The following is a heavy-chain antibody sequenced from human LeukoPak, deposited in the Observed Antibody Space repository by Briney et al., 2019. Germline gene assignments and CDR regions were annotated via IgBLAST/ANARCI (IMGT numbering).Heavy chain of an antibody. CDR3: AKELRGWSSSWSYYFDY. D-gene: IGHD6-13*01. J-gene: IGHJ4*02. V-gene: IGHV3-23*01. CDR2: ISGSGGST. CDR1: GFTFSSYA. Sequence: GGSLRLSCAASGFTFSSYAMSWGRQAPGKGLELVSAISGSGGSTYYADSVKGRFTISRDNSKNTLYLQMNSLRAEDTAVYYCAKELRGWSSSWSYYFDYWGQGTLVTVSS.